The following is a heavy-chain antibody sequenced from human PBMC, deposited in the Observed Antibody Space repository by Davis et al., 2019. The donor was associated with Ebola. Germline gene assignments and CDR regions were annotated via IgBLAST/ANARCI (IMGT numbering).Heavy chain of an antibody. J-gene: IGHJ6*02. D-gene: IGHD6-13*01. CDR1: GDGSISSSNDY. CDR3: ARHEAYSDTLYGMDV. CDR2: MYYSGSA. Sequence: SETLSLTSTVSGDGSISSSNDYWGWIRQSPGKGLEWIGSMYYSGSAFYNPSLKSRVTISLDTSKNQFSLKLNSVTAADTAVYYCARHEAYSDTLYGMDVWGQGTTITVSS. V-gene: IGHV4-39*01.